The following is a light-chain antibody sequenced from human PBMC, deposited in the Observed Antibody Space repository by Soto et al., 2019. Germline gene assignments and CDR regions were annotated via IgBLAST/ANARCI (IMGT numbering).Light chain of an antibody. J-gene: IGKJ1*01. CDR2: DTS. CDR1: QSFSNF. Sequence: EVVLTQSPATLSLSPGERATLSCRASQSFSNFLAWYQQKPGQAPRLLIYDTSDRATGLPARFSGSGSGTDFTLTISSLEPEDFEVFYCQQRSIWPWTFGQGTKVDIX. CDR3: QQRSIWPWT. V-gene: IGKV3-11*01.